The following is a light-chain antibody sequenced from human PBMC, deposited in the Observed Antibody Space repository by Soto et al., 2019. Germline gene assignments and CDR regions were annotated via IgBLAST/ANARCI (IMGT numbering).Light chain of an antibody. Sequence: IVLTQSSCTLSLSPAERATLSCSAIQSIPSNYLAWYQQKPGQAPRLLIYDAGARATGIPDRFSGSGSGTDFTLTISRLEPEDFAVYYCQQYNNWPPITFGQGTRLEIK. CDR3: QQYNNWPPIT. CDR1: QSIPSNY. J-gene: IGKJ5*01. CDR2: DAG. V-gene: IGKV3-20*01.